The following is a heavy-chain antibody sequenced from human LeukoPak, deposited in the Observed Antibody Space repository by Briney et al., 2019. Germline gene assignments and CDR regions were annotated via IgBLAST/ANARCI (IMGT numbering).Heavy chain of an antibody. D-gene: IGHD1-7*01. V-gene: IGHV3-20*04. CDR3: ARGATDTTRWFDP. CDR2: INWNGVST. J-gene: IGHJ5*02. Sequence: PGGSLRLSCAASGFTFDDYGMSWVRQAPGKGLEWVSGINWNGVSTRYADSVKGRFTISRDNAKNSLYLQMNGLRADDTATYYCARGATDTTRWFDPWGQGTLVTVSS. CDR1: GFTFDDYG.